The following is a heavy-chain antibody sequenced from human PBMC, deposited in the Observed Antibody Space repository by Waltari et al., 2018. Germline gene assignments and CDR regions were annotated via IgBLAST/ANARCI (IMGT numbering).Heavy chain of an antibody. CDR2: VDPADSET. J-gene: IGHJ5*02. Sequence: EVQLVQSGAEVKKPGATVKISCKASGYTFTDYYIHWVQQAPGNGLEWMGGVDPADSETIYAEKFQARVTITADTSTDTAYMELSSLRSEDTAVYYCATVLTTVPTYWFDPWGQGTLVTVSS. CDR1: GYTFTDYY. D-gene: IGHD4-4*01. V-gene: IGHV1-69-2*01. CDR3: ATVLTTVPTYWFDP.